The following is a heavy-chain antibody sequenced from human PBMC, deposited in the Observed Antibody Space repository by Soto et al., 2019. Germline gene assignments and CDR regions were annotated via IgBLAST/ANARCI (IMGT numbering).Heavy chain of an antibody. CDR1: GGSVSSGSYY. CDR2: IYYSGST. V-gene: IGHV4-61*01. D-gene: IGHD2-15*01. CDR3: ARTVVAATINWFDP. J-gene: IGHJ5*02. Sequence: PSETLSLTCTVSGGSVSSGSYYWSWIRQPPGKGLEWIGYIYYSGSTNYNPSLKSRVTISVDTSKNQFSLKLSSVTAADTAVYYCARTVVAATINWFDPWGQGTLVTVSS.